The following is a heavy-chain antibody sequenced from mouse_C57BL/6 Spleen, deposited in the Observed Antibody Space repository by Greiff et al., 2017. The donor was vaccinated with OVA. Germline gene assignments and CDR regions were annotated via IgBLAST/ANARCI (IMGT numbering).Heavy chain of an antibody. CDR2: IYPRDGST. CDR1: GYTFTSYD. Sequence: VQRVESGPELVKPGASVKLSCKASGYTFTSYDINWVKQRPGQGLEWIGWIYPRDGSTKYNEKFKGKATLTVDTSSSTAYMELHSLTSEDSAVYFCARGNWDAWFAYWGQGTLVTVSA. D-gene: IGHD4-1*01. J-gene: IGHJ3*01. CDR3: ARGNWDAWFAY. V-gene: IGHV1-85*01.